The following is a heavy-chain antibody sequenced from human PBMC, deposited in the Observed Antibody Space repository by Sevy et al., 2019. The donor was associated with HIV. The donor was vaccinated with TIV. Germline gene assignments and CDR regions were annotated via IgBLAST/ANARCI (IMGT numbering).Heavy chain of an antibody. V-gene: IGHV3-43D*03. Sequence: GGSLRLSCAVSGFTFDDYAMHWVRQAPGKGLEWDSLISWDGGSTYCADSVKGRFTISRDNSKNSLYLQMNSLRAEDTALYYCAKPYRIVVAGDYYYSGMDVWGQGTTVTVSS. CDR2: ISWDGGST. J-gene: IGHJ6*02. CDR1: GFTFDDYA. D-gene: IGHD2-2*01. CDR3: AKPYRIVVAGDYYYSGMDV.